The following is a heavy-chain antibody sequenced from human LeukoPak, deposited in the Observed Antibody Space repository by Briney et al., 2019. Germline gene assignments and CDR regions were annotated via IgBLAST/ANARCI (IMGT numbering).Heavy chain of an antibody. CDR3: ARAQRYYDSSGYEPGDAFDI. V-gene: IGHV3-30-3*01. J-gene: IGHJ3*02. CDR1: GFTFSSYA. CDR2: ISYDGSNK. D-gene: IGHD3-22*01. Sequence: GGSLRLSCAASGFTFSSYAMHWVRQAPGKGLEWVAVISYDGSNKYYADSVKGRFTISRDNSKNTLYLQMNSLRAGGTAVYYCARAQRYYDSSGYEPGDAFDIWGQGTMVTVSS.